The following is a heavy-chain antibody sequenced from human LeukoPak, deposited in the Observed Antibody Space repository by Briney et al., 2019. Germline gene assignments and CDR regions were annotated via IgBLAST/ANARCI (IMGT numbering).Heavy chain of an antibody. CDR2: IYTSGST. V-gene: IGHV4-61*02. D-gene: IGHD6-6*01. J-gene: IGHJ3*02. Sequence: SQTLSLTCTVSGGSISSGSYYWSWIRQPAGKGLEWIGRIYTSGSTNYNPSLKSRVTISVDTSKNQFSLKLSSVTAADTAVYYCGRYSSSSQGAFDIWGQGTMVTVSS. CDR3: GRYSSSSQGAFDI. CDR1: GGSISSGSYY.